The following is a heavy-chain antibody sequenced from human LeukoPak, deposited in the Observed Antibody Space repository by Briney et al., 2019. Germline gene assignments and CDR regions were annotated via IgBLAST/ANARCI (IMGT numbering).Heavy chain of an antibody. V-gene: IGHV3-30*03. CDR3: ARDRGYGEHEPFES. Sequence: GGSLRLSCVGSGFTFSDYAIHWVRQAPGKGLEWVAVASHDEVGKQFADSVKGRFTLSRDNSRDSVHLQMNRLRDEDTGVYLCARDRGYGEHEPFESWGQGSLVTVSS. CDR1: GFTFSDYA. D-gene: IGHD4-17*01. J-gene: IGHJ4*02. CDR2: ASHDEVGK.